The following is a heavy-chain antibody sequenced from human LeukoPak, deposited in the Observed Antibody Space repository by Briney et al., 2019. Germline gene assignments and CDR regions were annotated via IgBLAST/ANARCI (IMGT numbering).Heavy chain of an antibody. V-gene: IGHV3-23*01. J-gene: IGHJ4*02. CDR2: ISGSGGST. CDR1: GFSFSSYA. D-gene: IGHD4-17*01. CDR3: AKEPCGLRCFFDY. Sequence: GGSLRLSCAVSGFSFSSYAMSWVRQAPGKGLEWVSAISGSGGSTYYAASVSGRFTSFRMNSNNSLLQQMASLAADDPAFNYYAKEPCGLRCFFDYWGQGTLVTVSS.